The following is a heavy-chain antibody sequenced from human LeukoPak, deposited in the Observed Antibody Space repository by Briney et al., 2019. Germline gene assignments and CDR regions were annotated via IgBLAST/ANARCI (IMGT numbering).Heavy chain of an antibody. V-gene: IGHV3-23*01. CDR3: ADSNYWYPVDY. J-gene: IGHJ4*02. Sequence: GGSLRLSCAASGFTFSSYAMRWVRQAPGKGLEWVSGITGSGDSTYYADSVRGRFTISRDNSKNTLYLQMNSLRAEDTAVYYCADSNYWYPVDYWGQGTLVTVSS. CDR2: ITGSGDST. CDR1: GFTFSSYA. D-gene: IGHD4-11*01.